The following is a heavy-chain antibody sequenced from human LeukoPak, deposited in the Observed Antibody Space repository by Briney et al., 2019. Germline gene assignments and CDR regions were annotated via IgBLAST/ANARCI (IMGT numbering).Heavy chain of an antibody. Sequence: GGSLRLSCAASGFTFSSYAMSWVRQAPGKGLEWVSYISTGSSTIYYADSVKGRFTISRDNAKNSLFLQMNSLRDEDTAVYYCTTSDGWGQGTLVTVSS. CDR2: ISTGSSTI. CDR1: GFTFSSYA. J-gene: IGHJ4*02. CDR3: TTSDG. V-gene: IGHV3-48*02.